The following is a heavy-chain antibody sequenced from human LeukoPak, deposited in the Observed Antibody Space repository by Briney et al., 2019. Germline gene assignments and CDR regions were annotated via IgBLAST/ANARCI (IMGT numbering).Heavy chain of an antibody. CDR2: MRRDGNEI. J-gene: IGHJ4*02. V-gene: IGHV3-7*03. CDR1: GFTFSTYW. Sequence: GGSLRLSCSASGFTFSTYWMSWVRQAPGKGLEWVANMRRDGNEIYYLDSVRGRFTISRDNAKNSLYLQMNSLRAEDTAVYYCAKDQRGYCSGGTCSFDYWGQGTLVTVSS. D-gene: IGHD2-15*01. CDR3: AKDQRGYCSGGTCSFDY.